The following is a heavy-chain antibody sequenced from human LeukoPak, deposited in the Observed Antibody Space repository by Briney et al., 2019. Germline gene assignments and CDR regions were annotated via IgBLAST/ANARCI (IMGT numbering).Heavy chain of an antibody. D-gene: IGHD2-15*01. CDR2: IRFSGDTT. CDR3: AKAKGGL. V-gene: IGHV3-23*01. Sequence: GGSLRLSCAASGFTFSSYAMSWVRQAPGKGLEWVSTIRFSGDTTYYADSVKGRFTVSRDNSKSTLYLQMDSLRVEDTAVYHCAKAKGGLWGQGTLVTVSS. CDR1: GFTFSSYA. J-gene: IGHJ4*02.